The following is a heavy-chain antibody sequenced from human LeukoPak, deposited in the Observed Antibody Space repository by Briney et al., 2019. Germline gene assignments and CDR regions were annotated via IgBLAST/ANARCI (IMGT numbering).Heavy chain of an antibody. V-gene: IGHV4-59*08. Sequence: SETLSLTCTVSGGSISSYYWSWIRQPPGKGLEWIGYIYYSGSTNYNPSLKSRVTISVDTSKNQFSLKLSSVTAADTAVYYCANFSRNDAFDIWGQGTMVTVSS. CDR3: ANFSRNDAFDI. J-gene: IGHJ3*02. CDR1: GGSISSYY. CDR2: IYYSGST.